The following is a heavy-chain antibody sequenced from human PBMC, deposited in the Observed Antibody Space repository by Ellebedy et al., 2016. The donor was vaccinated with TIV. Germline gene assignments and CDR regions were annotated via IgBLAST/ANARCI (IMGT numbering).Heavy chain of an antibody. CDR2: IIPIFGTA. CDR3: ARDLEGIAAAHWFDP. J-gene: IGHJ5*02. Sequence: AASVKVSCKASAGTFSSYAISWVRQPPGHGLEWMGGIIPIFGTANYAQKFQGRVTITADESTSTAYMELSSLRSEDTAVYYCARDLEGIAAAHWFDPWGQGTLVTVSS. V-gene: IGHV1-69*13. CDR1: AGTFSSYA. D-gene: IGHD6-13*01.